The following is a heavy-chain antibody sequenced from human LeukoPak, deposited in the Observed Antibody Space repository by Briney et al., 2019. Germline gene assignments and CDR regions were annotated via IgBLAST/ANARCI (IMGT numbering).Heavy chain of an antibody. CDR1: GFTFSSYS. D-gene: IGHD5-12*01. V-gene: IGHV3-21*01. CDR3: ARPYSRESGYDFVFEY. Sequence: PGGSLRLSCAASGFTFSSYSMNWVRQAPGKGLGWVSSISGSGGYICYADSVKGRFTISRDNAKNSLYLLVNSLRAEDTAVYYCARPYSRESGYDFVFEYWGQGTLVTVSS. J-gene: IGHJ4*02. CDR2: ISGSGGYI.